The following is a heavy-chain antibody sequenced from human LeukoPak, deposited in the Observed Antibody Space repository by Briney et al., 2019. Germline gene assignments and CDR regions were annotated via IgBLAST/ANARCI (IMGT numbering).Heavy chain of an antibody. J-gene: IGHJ4*02. CDR2: IYYSGST. CDR1: GASISSYY. D-gene: IGHD4-17*01. V-gene: IGHV4-59*01. Sequence: SETLSLTCTVSGASISSYYWSWIRQPPGKGLEWIGYIYYSGSTNYNPSLKSRVTISVDTSKNQFSLKLSSVTAADTAVYYCARMGYGDYPDYWGQGTLVTVSS. CDR3: ARMGYGDYPDY.